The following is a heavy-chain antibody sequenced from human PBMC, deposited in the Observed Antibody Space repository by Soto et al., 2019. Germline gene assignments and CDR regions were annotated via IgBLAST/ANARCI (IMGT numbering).Heavy chain of an antibody. CDR3: ARDTPTAPFDY. J-gene: IGHJ4*02. D-gene: IGHD4-17*01. Sequence: GGSLRLSCAASGFTFRSYNMNWVRQAPGKGLEWVSSISSSSDYIYYADSVKGRLTISRDNAKSSLYLQMNSLGAEDTAVYYCARDTPTAPFDYWGQGTLVTVSS. CDR1: GFTFRSYN. V-gene: IGHV3-21*01. CDR2: ISSSSDYI.